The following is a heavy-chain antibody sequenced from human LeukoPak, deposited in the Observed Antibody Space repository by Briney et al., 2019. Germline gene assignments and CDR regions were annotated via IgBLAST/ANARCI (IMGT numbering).Heavy chain of an antibody. J-gene: IGHJ4*02. CDR2: ITSGGDST. D-gene: IGHD2-15*01. CDR3: AKGERVYCSASTCYPFDY. Sequence: PGGSLRLSCAASGFTFSSYAMNWVRQAPGTRLEWVSSITSGGDSTYHADSVKGRFTISRDNSKNTVSLQMNSLRAEGTAVYYCAKGERVYCSASTCYPFDYWGQGILVSVSS. CDR1: GFTFSSYA. V-gene: IGHV3-23*01.